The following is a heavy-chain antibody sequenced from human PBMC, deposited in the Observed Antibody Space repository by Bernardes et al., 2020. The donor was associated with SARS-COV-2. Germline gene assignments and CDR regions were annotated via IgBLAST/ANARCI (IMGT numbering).Heavy chain of an antibody. CDR2: ISSSGKTT. J-gene: IGHJ6*02. CDR3: ARDQAVYYGLDA. V-gene: IGHV3-48*03. D-gene: IGHD2-15*01. Sequence: GGSLRLSCAPSGFSFSNSEMNWVRQAPGKGLEWVSYISSSGKTTYYADSVKGRFTISRDNAKNSLSLQMNSLRAEDTAVYYCARDQAVYYGLDAWGQGTTVIVSS. CDR1: GFSFSNSE.